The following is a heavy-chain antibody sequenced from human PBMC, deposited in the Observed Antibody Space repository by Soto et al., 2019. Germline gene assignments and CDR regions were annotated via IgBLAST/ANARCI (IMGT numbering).Heavy chain of an antibody. D-gene: IGHD2-15*01. CDR2: VRNQANGYTT. Sequence: EVQLVEAGGGSVDPGGSLRLSCAASGFIFSDHYMDWVRQAPGKGLQWIGRVRNQANGYTTEYAASVRGRFTVSRDDSKNSLYLQMNYLKTEDTAMYYCVRNLASGGTYYFDYWGQGTLVTVSS. J-gene: IGHJ4*02. V-gene: IGHV3-72*01. CDR3: VRNLASGGTYYFDY. CDR1: GFIFSDHY.